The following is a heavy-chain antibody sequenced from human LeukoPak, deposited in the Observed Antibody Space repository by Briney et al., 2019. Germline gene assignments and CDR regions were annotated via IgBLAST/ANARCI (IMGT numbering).Heavy chain of an antibody. Sequence: ASVKVSCKASGYTFTGYYMHWVRQAPGQGLEWMGWINPNGGGTNYAQKFQGRVTMTRDTSISTAYMELSRLRSDDTAVYYCANGYSSSWYRGVDYYYYTDVWGKGTTVTVSS. CDR2: INPNGGGT. CDR3: ANGYSSSWYRGVDYYYYTDV. CDR1: GYTFTGYY. J-gene: IGHJ6*03. D-gene: IGHD6-13*01. V-gene: IGHV1-2*02.